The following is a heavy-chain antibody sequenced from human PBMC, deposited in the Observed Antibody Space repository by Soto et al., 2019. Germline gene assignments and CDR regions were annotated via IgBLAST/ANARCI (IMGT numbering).Heavy chain of an antibody. CDR1: GFTISDHF. J-gene: IGHJ4*02. D-gene: IGHD5-12*01. CDR3: ARGGNEYRY. V-gene: IGHV3-72*01. CDR2: TKNIGNNYAT. Sequence: EVQVVESGGGLVQPGGSLRLSGAASGFTISDHFIDWVRQAPGKGLEWVGRTKNIGNNYATEYAASVKGRFTISRDDSRNSVYLYMNRLKSEDTAVYFCARGGNEYRYWGQGTLVTVSS.